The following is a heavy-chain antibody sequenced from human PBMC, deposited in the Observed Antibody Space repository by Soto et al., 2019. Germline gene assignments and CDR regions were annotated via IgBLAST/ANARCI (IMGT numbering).Heavy chain of an antibody. J-gene: IGHJ4*02. V-gene: IGHV3-23*01. CDR2: ISGSGDRT. D-gene: IGHD6-13*01. CDR1: GFTFSSYA. CDR3: AKGGSSSWYTYDY. Sequence: GGSLRLSCAASGFTFSSYAMSWVRQAPGKGLEWVSTISGSGDRTYYADSVKGRFTISRDNSKNTLYLQMNSLRADDTAVFYCAKGGSSSWYTYDYWGQGTLVTVSS.